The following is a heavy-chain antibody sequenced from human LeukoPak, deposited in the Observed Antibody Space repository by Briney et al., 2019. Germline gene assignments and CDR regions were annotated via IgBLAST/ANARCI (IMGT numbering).Heavy chain of an antibody. J-gene: IGHJ4*02. CDR3: ARGGPGSYSLFDY. D-gene: IGHD3-10*01. V-gene: IGHV3-53*01. CDR1: GFTVSSNY. Sequence: GGSLRLSCAASGFTVSSNYMSWVRQAPGKGLEWVSVIYSGGSTYYADSVKGRFTISRDNSKNTLYLQMNSLRAEDTAVYYCARGGPGSYSLFDYWGQGTLVTVSS. CDR2: IYSGGST.